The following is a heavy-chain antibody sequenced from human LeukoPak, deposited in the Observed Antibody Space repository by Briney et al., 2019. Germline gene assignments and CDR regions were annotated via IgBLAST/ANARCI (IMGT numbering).Heavy chain of an antibody. V-gene: IGHV4-59*01. CDR1: GHSISSYY. J-gene: IGHJ6*03. Sequence: PSETLSLTCTVSGHSISSYYGSWLRQPPGKGLEGLGYIYYSGSTKYSPSLKSRVTISVDTSKNQLSLKLSSGSAADTAVYYCARGPAAIYMDVWGKGTTVTISS. CDR3: ARGPAAIYMDV. CDR2: IYYSGST. D-gene: IGHD2-2*02.